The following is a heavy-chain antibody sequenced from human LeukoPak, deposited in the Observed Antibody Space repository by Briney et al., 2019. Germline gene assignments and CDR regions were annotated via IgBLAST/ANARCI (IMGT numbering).Heavy chain of an antibody. CDR1: GHTFTGYY. V-gene: IGHV1-8*02. Sequence: GASVKVSCKASGHTFTGYYMHWVRQAPGQGLEWMGWMNPNSGNTGYAQKFQGRVTMTRNTSISTAYMELSSLRSEDTAVYYCARERGSSLNYDFWSGYFGVPGGGYYYYGMDVWGQGTTVTVSS. J-gene: IGHJ6*02. CDR2: MNPNSGNT. D-gene: IGHD3-3*01. CDR3: ARERGSSLNYDFWSGYFGVPGGGYYYYGMDV.